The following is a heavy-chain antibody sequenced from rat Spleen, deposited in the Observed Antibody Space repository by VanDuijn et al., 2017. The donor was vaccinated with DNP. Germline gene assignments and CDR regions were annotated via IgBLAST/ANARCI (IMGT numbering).Heavy chain of an antibody. CDR2: ISPDGDRT. CDR3: ARHSSSYSGYFDY. CDR1: GFTFGDHY. D-gene: IGHD1-2*01. V-gene: IGHV5-25*01. J-gene: IGHJ2*01. Sequence: EVQLVESGGGLVQPGRSLKLSCVASGFTFGDHYMAWVRQAPTKGLEWVALISPDGDRTYYRDSVRGRFTVSRDNAKSTLYLQMDSLRSEDTATYYCARHSSSYSGYFDYWGQGVMVTVSS.